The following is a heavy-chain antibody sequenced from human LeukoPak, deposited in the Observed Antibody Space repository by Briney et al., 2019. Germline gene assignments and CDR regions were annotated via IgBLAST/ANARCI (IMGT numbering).Heavy chain of an antibody. Sequence: SVKVSCKASGGTFSSYAISWVRQAPGQGLEWMGGIIPIFGTANYAQKFQGRVTITADESTSTAYMELSSLRSEDTAVYYCARRYPSVRGANLRPQEVRKYYFDYWGQGTLVTVSS. CDR2: IIPIFGTA. CDR3: ARRYPSVRGANLRPQEVRKYYFDY. D-gene: IGHD3-10*01. CDR1: GGTFSSYA. J-gene: IGHJ4*02. V-gene: IGHV1-69*13.